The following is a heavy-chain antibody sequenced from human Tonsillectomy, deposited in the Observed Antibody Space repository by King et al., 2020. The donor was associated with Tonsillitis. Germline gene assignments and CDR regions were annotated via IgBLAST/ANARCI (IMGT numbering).Heavy chain of an antibody. CDR3: AGVKTTVTPGWFDP. Sequence: VQLVESGGGLVQPGGSLRLSCAASGFTFSSYWMTWVRQAPGKGLEWVANIKQDGSEEYFVDSVKGRFTISRDNAKNSLYLQMNSLRAEDTAVYYCAGVKTTVTPGWFDPWGQGTLVTVSS. CDR1: GFTFSSYW. J-gene: IGHJ5*02. D-gene: IGHD4-17*01. CDR2: IKQDGSEE. V-gene: IGHV3-7*04.